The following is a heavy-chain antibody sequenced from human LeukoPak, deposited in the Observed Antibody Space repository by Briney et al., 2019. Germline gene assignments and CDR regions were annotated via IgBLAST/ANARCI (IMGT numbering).Heavy chain of an antibody. CDR2: VSGSGDNT. J-gene: IGHJ3*02. CDR3: AREGHLGLDAFDI. CDR1: GFTFSRFG. D-gene: IGHD3-16*01. Sequence: GGSLRLSCAASGFTFSRFGMTWVRQAPGKGLEWVSAVSGSGDNTFYADSVKGRFTISRDNSKNMLDLQMNSLRAEDTAVYYCAREGHLGLDAFDIWGQGRLVTVSS. V-gene: IGHV3-23*01.